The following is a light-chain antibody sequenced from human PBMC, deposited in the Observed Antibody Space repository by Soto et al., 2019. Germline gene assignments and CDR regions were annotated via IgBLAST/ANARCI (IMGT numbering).Light chain of an antibody. V-gene: IGLV1-44*01. CDR3: AAWDDRLNEGV. CDR2: SNN. J-gene: IGLJ2*01. Sequence: QAVVTQPPSVSGTPGQRVTISCSGSSSNLGTNTVNWYQQLPGTAPKVLIYSNNQRPSGVPDRFSGSKSGTSASLAISGLQSEDEADYYCAAWDDRLNEGVFGGGTKVTVL. CDR1: SSNLGTNT.